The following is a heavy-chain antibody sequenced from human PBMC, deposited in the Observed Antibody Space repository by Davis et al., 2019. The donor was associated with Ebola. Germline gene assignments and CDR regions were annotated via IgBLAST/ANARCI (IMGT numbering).Heavy chain of an antibody. D-gene: IGHD3-16*01. Sequence: GESLKISCAASGFSVSTKYMSWVRQAPGKGLEWVATIYGGGTTYYTDSVEGRFTISRDNSKNTLYLQMNSLRAEDTAVYYCAQVRLLGWYFDLWGRGTLVTVSS. CDR2: IYGGGTT. CDR1: GFSVSTKY. V-gene: IGHV3-53*01. J-gene: IGHJ2*01. CDR3: AQVRLLGWYFDL.